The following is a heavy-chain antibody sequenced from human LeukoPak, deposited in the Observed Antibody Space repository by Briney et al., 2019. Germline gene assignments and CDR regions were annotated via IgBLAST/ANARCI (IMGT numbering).Heavy chain of an antibody. CDR1: GFTFSSYW. J-gene: IGHJ4*02. V-gene: IGHV3-7*01. D-gene: IGHD2-21*02. Sequence: GGSLRLSCAASGFTFSSYWMSWVRQAPGKGLEWVANIKQDGSEKYYVDSVKGRFTISRDNAKNSLYLQMNSLRAEDTAVYYCAMSNYCGGDCYTLSFDYWGQGTLVTVSS. CDR2: IKQDGSEK. CDR3: AMSNYCGGDCYTLSFDY.